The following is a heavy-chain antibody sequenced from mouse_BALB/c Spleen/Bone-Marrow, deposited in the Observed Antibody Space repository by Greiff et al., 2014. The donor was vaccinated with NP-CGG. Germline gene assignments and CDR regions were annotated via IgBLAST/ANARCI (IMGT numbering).Heavy chain of an antibody. CDR3: ARAPSWDGGAWFAY. Sequence: VKLMESGPGLVAPSQSLSITCTVSGFSLTGYGVNWVRQPPGKGLEWLGTIWDDGSIDYNSALKSRLSISKDNSKSQVFLKMNSLQTDDTARYYCARAPSWDGGAWFAYWGQGTLVTVSA. CDR1: GFSLTGYG. J-gene: IGHJ3*01. D-gene: IGHD4-1*01. V-gene: IGHV2-6-7*01. CDR2: IWDDGSI.